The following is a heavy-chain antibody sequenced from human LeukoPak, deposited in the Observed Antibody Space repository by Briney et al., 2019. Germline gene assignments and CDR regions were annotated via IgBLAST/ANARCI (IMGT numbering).Heavy chain of an antibody. CDR3: ARHSSGWYIYFDY. CDR2: IYTSGST. CDR1: GGSISSYY. D-gene: IGHD6-19*01. J-gene: IGHJ4*02. Sequence: PSETLSLTCTVSGGSISSYYWSWIRQPPGKGLEWIGYIYTSGSTNYNPSLKSRVTISVGTSKNQFSLKLSSVTAADTAVYYCARHSSGWYIYFDYWGQGTLVTVSS. V-gene: IGHV4-4*09.